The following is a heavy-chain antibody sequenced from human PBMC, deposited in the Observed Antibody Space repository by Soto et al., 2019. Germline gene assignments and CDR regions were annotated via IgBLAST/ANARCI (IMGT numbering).Heavy chain of an antibody. CDR3: ARSNDSSGLRLSAFDI. D-gene: IGHD3-22*01. CDR1: GGSISSGDYY. Sequence: SETLSLTCTVSGGSISSGDYYWSWIRQPTGKGLEWIGYIYYSGSTYYNPSLKSRVTISVDTSKNQFSLKLSSVTAADTAVYYCARSNDSSGLRLSAFDIWRQGQWSPSPQ. J-gene: IGHJ3*02. V-gene: IGHV4-30-4*01. CDR2: IYYSGST.